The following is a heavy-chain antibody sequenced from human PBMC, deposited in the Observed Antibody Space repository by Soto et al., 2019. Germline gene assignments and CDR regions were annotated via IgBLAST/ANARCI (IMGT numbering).Heavy chain of an antibody. CDR2: IIPIFGTA. D-gene: IGHD5-18*01. V-gene: IGHV1-69*06. J-gene: IGHJ4*02. Sequence: QVQLVQSGAEVKKPGSSVKVSCKASGGTFSSYAISWVRQAPGQGLEWMGGIIPIFGTANYAQKFQGRVTITADKSKSTAYMALSSLRSEDTDVYYCASSVDTAMVASFDYWGQGTLVTVSS. CDR1: GGTFSSYA. CDR3: ASSVDTAMVASFDY.